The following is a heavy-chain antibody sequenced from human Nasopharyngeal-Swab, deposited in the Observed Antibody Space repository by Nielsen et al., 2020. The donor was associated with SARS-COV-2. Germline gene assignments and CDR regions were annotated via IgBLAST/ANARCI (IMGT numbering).Heavy chain of an antibody. CDR1: GFTFSSYG. J-gene: IGHJ3*02. Sequence: GFLRLSCAASGFTFSSYGMHWVRQAPGKGLEWVAVISYDGSNKYYADSVKGRFTISRDNSKNTLYLQMNSLRAEDTAVYYCAKEGSTEQLARPGDAFDIWGQGTMVTVSS. D-gene: IGHD6-6*01. CDR2: ISYDGSNK. CDR3: AKEGSTEQLARPGDAFDI. V-gene: IGHV3-30*18.